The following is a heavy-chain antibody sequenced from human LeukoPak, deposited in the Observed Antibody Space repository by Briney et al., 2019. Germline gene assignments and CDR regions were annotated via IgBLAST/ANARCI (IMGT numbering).Heavy chain of an antibody. J-gene: IGHJ2*01. CDR2: IYTTGST. V-gene: IGHV4-4*07. D-gene: IGHD2/OR15-2a*01. Sequence: RASETLSLTCTVSGDSIRGYDWSWIRQPAGKGLEWIGHIYTTGSTTYNPSLKSRVTMSVDTSKNQFSLKLNSVTAADTAVYYCARGYYSGWYFDLWGPGTLVTVSS. CDR1: GDSIRGYD. CDR3: ARGYYSGWYFDL.